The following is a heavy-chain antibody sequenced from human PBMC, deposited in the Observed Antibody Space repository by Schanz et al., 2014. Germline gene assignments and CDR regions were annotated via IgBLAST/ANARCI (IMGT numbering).Heavy chain of an antibody. CDR2: IGGSDGNK. Sequence: QVQLVQSGGEVKTPGASVKVSCKASGYTFTRSGISWVRQAPGQGLEWMGWIGGSDGNKNFAQKFQGRVTMTTDTSTNTAYMDLTGLRIDDTAVYFCARVVGYSSRFDPWGQGTLVTVSS. J-gene: IGHJ5*02. CDR1: GYTFTRSG. CDR3: ARVVGYSSRFDP. V-gene: IGHV1-18*01. D-gene: IGHD2-2*01.